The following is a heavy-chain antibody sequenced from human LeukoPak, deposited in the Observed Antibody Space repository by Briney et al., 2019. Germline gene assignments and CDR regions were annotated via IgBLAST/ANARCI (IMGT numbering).Heavy chain of an antibody. CDR2: IYPGDSDT. CDR3: ARLLGYYGSGSYSRSYYYYMDV. J-gene: IGHJ6*03. D-gene: IGHD3-10*01. Sequence: GESLKISCKGSGYSFTNYWIGWVRQMPGKGLEWMGIIYPGDSDTRYRPSFQGQVTISADKSISTAYLQWSSLKASDTAMYYCARLLGYYGSGSYSRSYYYYMDVWGKGTTVTVSS. V-gene: IGHV5-51*01. CDR1: GYSFTNYW.